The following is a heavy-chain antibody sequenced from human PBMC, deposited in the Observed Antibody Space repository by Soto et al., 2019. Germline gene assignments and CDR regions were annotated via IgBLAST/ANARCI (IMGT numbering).Heavy chain of an antibody. J-gene: IGHJ4*02. CDR2: IYYNGNT. V-gene: IGHV4-31*03. Sequence: SETLSLTCTVSGGSFSSGSYCWSWIRQHPGKGQEWIGYIYYNGNTYYTPSLKSRATISLDTSRNHFFLNLNFVTAADTAVFYCARDVGSSHGPGHPHYFDYWGQGTLVTVSS. CDR1: GGSFSSGSYC. D-gene: IGHD2-2*01. CDR3: ARDVGSSHGPGHPHYFDY.